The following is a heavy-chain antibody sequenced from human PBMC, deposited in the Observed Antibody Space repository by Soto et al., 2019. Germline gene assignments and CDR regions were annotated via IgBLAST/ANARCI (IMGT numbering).Heavy chain of an antibody. Sequence: PGGSLRLSCAASGFTFNSYAMHWVRQAPGKGLEGVALISYDGSNKYYADSVKGRFTISRDNSKNTLFLQMDSLRPEDTAVFYCARGINEXDVESMMYAPAPACFDYWGQGTLVTVSS. CDR3: ARGINEXDVESMMYAPAPACFDY. D-gene: IGHD2-8*01. CDR1: GFTFNSYA. V-gene: IGHV3-30-3*01. J-gene: IGHJ4*02. CDR2: ISYDGSNK.